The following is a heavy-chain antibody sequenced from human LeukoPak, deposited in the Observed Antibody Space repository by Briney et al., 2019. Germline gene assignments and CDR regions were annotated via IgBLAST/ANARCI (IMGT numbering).Heavy chain of an antibody. V-gene: IGHV3-21*01. J-gene: IGHJ4*02. CDR3: AKDLSPIVVVPAASNY. CDR2: ISSSSSYI. CDR1: GFTFSSYS. D-gene: IGHD2-2*01. Sequence: GGSLRLSCAASGFTFSSYSMNWVRQAPGKGLEWVSSISSSSSYIYYADSLKGRFTISRDNSKDTLYLQMNSLRAEDTAVYYCAKDLSPIVVVPAASNYWGQGTLVTVSS.